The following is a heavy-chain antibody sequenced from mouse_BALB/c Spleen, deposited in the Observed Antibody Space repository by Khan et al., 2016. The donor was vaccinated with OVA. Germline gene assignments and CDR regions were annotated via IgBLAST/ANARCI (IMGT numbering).Heavy chain of an antibody. CDR2: ISYSGTT. Sequence: EVKLEESGPGLVKPSQSLSLTCTVTGYSITSDYAWNWIRQFPGNKLEWMGSISYSGTTSYTPSLKSRVSITRDTSKNQFFLQLNSVTTEDTATYCCARGRAYWGQGTLVTVSA. CDR1: GYSITSDYA. CDR3: ARGRAY. V-gene: IGHV3-2*02. D-gene: IGHD3-3*01. J-gene: IGHJ3*01.